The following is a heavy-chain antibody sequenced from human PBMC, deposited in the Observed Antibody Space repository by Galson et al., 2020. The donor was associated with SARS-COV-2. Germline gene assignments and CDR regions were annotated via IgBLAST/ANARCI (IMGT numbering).Heavy chain of an antibody. Sequence: GGSLRLSCAASGFTFSSYSMNWVRQAPGKGLEWVSYISSSSSTIYYADSVKGRFTISRDNAKNSLYLQMNSLRAEDTAVYYCARDQWLVQIDYWGQGTLVTVSS. D-gene: IGHD6-19*01. J-gene: IGHJ4*02. CDR2: ISSSSSTI. CDR3: ARDQWLVQIDY. V-gene: IGHV3-48*01. CDR1: GFTFSSYS.